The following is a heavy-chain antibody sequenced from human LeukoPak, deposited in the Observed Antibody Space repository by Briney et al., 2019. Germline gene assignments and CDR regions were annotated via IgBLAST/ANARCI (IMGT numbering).Heavy chain of an antibody. CDR3: AKERLGGNYGDYAVDY. V-gene: IGHV3-23*01. CDR2: VSGSGDGT. J-gene: IGHJ4*02. Sequence: PGGSLRLSCAASGFTFTSYAMSWVRQAPGKGLEWVSSVSGSGDGTYYADSVKGRFTISRDNSKKTLDLHMDSLRAEDTAVYYCAKERLGGNYGDYAVDYWGQGTMVTVSS. D-gene: IGHD4-17*01. CDR1: GFTFTSYA.